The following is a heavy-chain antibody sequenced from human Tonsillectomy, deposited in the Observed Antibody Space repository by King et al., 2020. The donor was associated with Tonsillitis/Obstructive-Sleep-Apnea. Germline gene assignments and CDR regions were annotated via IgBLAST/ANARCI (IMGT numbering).Heavy chain of an antibody. V-gene: IGHV4-61*01. Sequence: QLQESGPGLVKPSETLSLTCTVSGGSVSSGSYYWSWIRQPPGKGLEWIGYIYYSGSTNYNPSLKSRVTISVDTSKNQFSLKLSSVTAADTAVYYCALFQGSSGWYGISFDYWGQGTLVTVSS. CDR3: ALFQGSSGWYGISFDY. CDR2: IYYSGST. J-gene: IGHJ4*02. CDR1: GGSVSSGSYY. D-gene: IGHD6-19*01.